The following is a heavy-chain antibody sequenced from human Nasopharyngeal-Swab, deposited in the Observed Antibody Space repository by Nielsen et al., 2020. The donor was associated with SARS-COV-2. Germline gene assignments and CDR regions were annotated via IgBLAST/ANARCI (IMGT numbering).Heavy chain of an antibody. CDR2: IYYSGST. D-gene: IGHD6-13*01. V-gene: IGHV4-59*01. CDR1: GGSISSYY. Sequence: SETLSLTCTVSGGSISSYYWSWIRQPPGKGLEWIGYIYYSGSTNYNPSLKSRVTISVDTSKNQFSLKLSSVTAADTAVYYRASIPRIAAAGARYFVYWGQGTLVTVSS. CDR3: ASIPRIAAAGARYFVY. J-gene: IGHJ4*02.